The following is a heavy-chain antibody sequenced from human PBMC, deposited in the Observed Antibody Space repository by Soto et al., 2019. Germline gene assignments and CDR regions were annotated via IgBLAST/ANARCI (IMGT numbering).Heavy chain of an antibody. D-gene: IGHD3-3*01. CDR2: IYYSGST. V-gene: IGHV4-39*01. J-gene: IGHJ5*02. CDR3: ATRITVFGLLIPPFDP. CDR1: GGSISISSYY. Sequence: SETLSLTCSFSGGSISISSYYFGLILQPRGKGLELIGSIYYSGSTYYNPSLKSRVTISVDTSKNQFSLKLSSVTAADTAVYYCATRITVFGLLIPPFDPWGQGTQVTVSS.